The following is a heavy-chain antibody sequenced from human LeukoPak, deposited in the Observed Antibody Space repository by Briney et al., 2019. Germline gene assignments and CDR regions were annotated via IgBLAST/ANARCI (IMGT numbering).Heavy chain of an antibody. CDR2: ISISSSII. Sequence: GGSLRLSCAASRFTFSTYSMNWVRQAPGKGLEGVSYISISSSIIYYADSVKGRFTISRDNDKHSLYLQMNSLRDEDTAVYYCASLWFGASSIDSWGQGTLVTVSS. V-gene: IGHV3-48*02. CDR1: RFTFSTYS. CDR3: ASLWFGASSIDS. D-gene: IGHD3-10*01. J-gene: IGHJ4*02.